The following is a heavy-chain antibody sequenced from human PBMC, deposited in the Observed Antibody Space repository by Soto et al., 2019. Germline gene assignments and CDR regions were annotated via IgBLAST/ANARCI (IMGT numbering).Heavy chain of an antibody. CDR3: TTLRSVGTTHPHFDF. CDR2: IKSKTDGETT. J-gene: IGHJ4*02. CDR1: GFIFRNAW. D-gene: IGHD1-26*01. Sequence: EVQLVESGGGLVKPGGSLRVSCAASGFIFRNAWMTWVRQAPGKGLEWVGLIKSKTDGETTDYAAPVKGRFNISRDDSTNTVYLQMKSLKTDDTAVYYCTTLRSVGTTHPHFDFWGQGTLVTVSA. V-gene: IGHV3-15*01.